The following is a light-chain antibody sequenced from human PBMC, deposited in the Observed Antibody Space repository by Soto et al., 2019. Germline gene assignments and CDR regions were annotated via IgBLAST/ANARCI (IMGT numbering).Light chain of an antibody. J-gene: IGLJ2*01. CDR1: SSDVGGYNN. CDR2: EVS. CDR3: SSYAGSNNLV. Sequence: QSALTQPPSASGSPGQSVTISCTGTSSDVGGYNNVSWYQQHPGKAPKLMIYEVSKRPSGVSDRFSGSKSGNPASLTVSGLQAEDDADYYCSSYAGSNNLVFGGGTKLTVL. V-gene: IGLV2-8*01.